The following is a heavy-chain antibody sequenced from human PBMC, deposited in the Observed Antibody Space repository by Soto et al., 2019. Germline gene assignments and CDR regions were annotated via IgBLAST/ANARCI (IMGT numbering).Heavy chain of an antibody. J-gene: IGHJ5*02. Sequence: PGGSLRLSCAASGFTFSSYAMHWVRQAPGKGLEYVSTINRNGGSTYYANSVKGRFTISRDNSKNTLYLQMGSLRAEDMAVYYCARGFPLWFDPWGQGTLVTVSS. CDR3: ARGFPLWFDP. V-gene: IGHV3-64*01. D-gene: IGHD3-3*01. CDR1: GFTFSSYA. CDR2: INRNGGST.